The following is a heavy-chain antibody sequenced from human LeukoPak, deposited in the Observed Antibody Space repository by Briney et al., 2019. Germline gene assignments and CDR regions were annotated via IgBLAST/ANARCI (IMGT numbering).Heavy chain of an antibody. J-gene: IGHJ3*02. Sequence: NTGGSLRLSCAASGFTFSSYSMNWVRQAPGKGLEWVSSISSSSSYIYCADSVKGRFTISRDNAKNSLYLQMNSLRAEDTAVYYCASLYSSGSYGDAFDIWGQGTMVTVSS. CDR1: GFTFSSYS. CDR3: ASLYSSGSYGDAFDI. CDR2: ISSSSSYI. V-gene: IGHV3-21*01. D-gene: IGHD6-19*01.